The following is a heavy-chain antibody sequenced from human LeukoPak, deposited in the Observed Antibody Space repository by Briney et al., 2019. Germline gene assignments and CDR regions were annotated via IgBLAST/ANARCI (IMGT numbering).Heavy chain of an antibody. CDR3: ARERNLEIAVAGTIFDY. D-gene: IGHD6-19*01. CDR1: GFTVSGNY. J-gene: IGHJ4*02. V-gene: IGHV3-66*01. CDR2: IYSGGST. Sequence: GGSLRLSCAASGFTVSGNYMSWVRQAPGKGLEWVSVIYSGGSTYYADSVKGRFTISRDNSKNTLYLQMKSLRAEDTAVYYCARERNLEIAVAGTIFDYWGQGTLVTVSS.